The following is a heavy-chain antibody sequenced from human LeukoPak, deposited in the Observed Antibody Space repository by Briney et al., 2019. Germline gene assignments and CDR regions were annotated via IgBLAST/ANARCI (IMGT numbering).Heavy chain of an antibody. CDR2: ITGDYAT. CDR3: ARSRGGSYYFDS. V-gene: IGHV3-23*01. Sequence: GGSLRLSCAASGFTFSNFAMMWVRQAPGKGLEWVSSITGDYATYSADPAKGRFTISRDNSKNALYLQMNSLRAEDTAVYYCARSRGGSYYFDSWGQGTLVTVSS. J-gene: IGHJ4*02. CDR1: GFTFSNFA. D-gene: IGHD6-13*01.